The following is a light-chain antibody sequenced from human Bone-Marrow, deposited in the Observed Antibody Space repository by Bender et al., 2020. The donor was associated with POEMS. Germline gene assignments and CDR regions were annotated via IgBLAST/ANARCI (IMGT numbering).Light chain of an antibody. CDR1: SSDVGSYNF. Sequence: QSALTQPASVSGSPGQSITISCTGTSSDVGSYNFVSWYQKHPGKAPKLMIYEGSKRPSGVSNRFSGSKSGNTASLTISGLQSEDEADYYCAVWDDSLNGWVFGGGTKLTVL. V-gene: IGLV2-23*01. CDR2: EGS. CDR3: AVWDDSLNGWV. J-gene: IGLJ3*02.